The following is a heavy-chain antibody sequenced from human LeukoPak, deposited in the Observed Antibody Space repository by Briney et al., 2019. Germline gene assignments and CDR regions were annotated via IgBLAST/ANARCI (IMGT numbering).Heavy chain of an antibody. CDR3: ARGPTLRFLEWSQRYYYYMDV. CDR2: IIPIFGTA. V-gene: IGHV1-69*06. Sequence: SVKVSCKASGGTFSSYAISWVRQAPGQGLEWMGGIIPIFGTANYAQKFQGRVTITADKSTSTAYMELSSLRSEDTAVYYCARGPTLRFLEWSQRYYYYMDVWGKGTTVTVSS. CDR1: GGTFSSYA. J-gene: IGHJ6*03. D-gene: IGHD3-3*01.